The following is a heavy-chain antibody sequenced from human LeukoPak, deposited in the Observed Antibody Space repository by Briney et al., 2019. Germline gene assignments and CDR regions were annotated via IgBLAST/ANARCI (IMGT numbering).Heavy chain of an antibody. CDR2: IYYTGST. Sequence: SETLSLTCTISGGSVSDYYWSWIRQSPGKGLEWIGYIYYTGSTSYNPALKSRVTISLDTSKNQFSLKLSSVTAADTAMYYCARVSRGNSVGGDYWGQGTLVTVSS. CDR3: ARVSRGNSVGGDY. J-gene: IGHJ4*02. V-gene: IGHV4-59*02. CDR1: GGSVSDYY. D-gene: IGHD4-23*01.